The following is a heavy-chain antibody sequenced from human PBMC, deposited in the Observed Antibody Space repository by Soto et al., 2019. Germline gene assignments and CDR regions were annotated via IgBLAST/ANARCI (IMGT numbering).Heavy chain of an antibody. CDR3: AFATRIAARAGYYYYGMDV. CDR1: GFTFSSYA. V-gene: IGHV3-23*01. J-gene: IGHJ6*02. Sequence: GGSLRLSCAASGFTFSSYAMSWVRQGPGKGLEWVSAISGSGGSTYYADSVKGRFTISRDNSKNTLYLQMNSLRAEDTAVYYCAFATRIAARAGYYYYGMDVWGQGTTVTVSS. CDR2: ISGSGGST. D-gene: IGHD6-13*01.